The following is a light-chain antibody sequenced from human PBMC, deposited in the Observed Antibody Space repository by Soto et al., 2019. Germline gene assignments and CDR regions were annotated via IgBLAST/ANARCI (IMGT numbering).Light chain of an antibody. CDR2: DVT. Sequence: QSVLTQPASVSGSPGQSITITCTGTSSDVETNALVSWFQQHPGNVPKLLIYDVTKRPSGVPDRFSGSKSGNTASLIISGLQAADEAEYYCCCCSYAGSSSFRVLFGGGTQLTVL. J-gene: IGLJ2*01. CDR3: CSYAGSSSFRVL. V-gene: IGLV2-23*02. CDR1: SSDVETNAL.